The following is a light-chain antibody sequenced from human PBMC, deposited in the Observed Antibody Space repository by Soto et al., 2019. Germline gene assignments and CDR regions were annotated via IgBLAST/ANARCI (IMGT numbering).Light chain of an antibody. V-gene: IGKV1-33*01. CDR3: QQFYNFPRT. CDR2: DAS. J-gene: IGKJ2*02. Sequence: DIQMTQSPSSLSASVRDRVTITCQASQHINNHLNWYQQKPGKAPKLLIYDASNLETGVPSRFSGSGSGTDFSFTISSLQPDDFATYYCQQFYNFPRTFGQGTKLEIK. CDR1: QHINNH.